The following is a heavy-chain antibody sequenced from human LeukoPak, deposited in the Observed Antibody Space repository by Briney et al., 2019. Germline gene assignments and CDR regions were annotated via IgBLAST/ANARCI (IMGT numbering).Heavy chain of an antibody. J-gene: IGHJ4*02. D-gene: IGHD3-22*01. V-gene: IGHV3-33*01. CDR1: GFSFSSYG. CDR3: ARDRWSYDPQGGFDC. Sequence: PGGSLRLSCAASGFSFSSYGMHWVRQAPGKGLEWVAVIWYDGSKKYYADSVKGRFIISRDNSRNTLYLQMNSLRAEDTAVYYCARDRWSYDPQGGFDCWGQGTLVTVSS. CDR2: IWYDGSKK.